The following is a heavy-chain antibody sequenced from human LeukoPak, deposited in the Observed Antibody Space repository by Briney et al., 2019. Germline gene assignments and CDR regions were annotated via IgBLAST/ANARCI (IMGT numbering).Heavy chain of an antibody. V-gene: IGHV1-24*01. Sequence: GASVKVSCKVSGYTLTELSMHWGRQAPGKGLEWMGGFDPEDGETIYAQKFQGRVTMTEDTSTDTAYMELSSLRSEDTAVYYCATDEDYGGNAKVYWGQGTLVTVSS. CDR2: FDPEDGET. CDR3: ATDEDYGGNAKVY. J-gene: IGHJ4*02. CDR1: GYTLTELS. D-gene: IGHD4-23*01.